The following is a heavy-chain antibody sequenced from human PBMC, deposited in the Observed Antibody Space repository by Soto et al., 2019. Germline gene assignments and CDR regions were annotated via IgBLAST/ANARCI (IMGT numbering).Heavy chain of an antibody. Sequence: QLPLQESGPGLVKPSETLSLTCTVSGGSITSSSYYWGWIRQPPGKGLEWIGSIYYRGSTYYNPSLKSRVTISVDTSKNMFSLKLSSVTAADTAVYYCCLTSTDDFDIWGQGTMVTVSS. CDR3: CLTSTDDFDI. V-gene: IGHV4-39*01. CDR1: GGSITSSSYY. CDR2: IYYRGST. J-gene: IGHJ3*02.